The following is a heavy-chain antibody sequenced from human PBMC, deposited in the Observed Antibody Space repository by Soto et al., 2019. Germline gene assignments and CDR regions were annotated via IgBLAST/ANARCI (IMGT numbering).Heavy chain of an antibody. CDR2: INPSGGST. CDR1: GYTFTSYY. J-gene: IGHJ4*02. CDR3: ARGGSSRAPFDY. V-gene: IGHV1-46*01. D-gene: IGHD3-16*01. Sequence: ASVKVSCKXSGYTFTSYYMHWVRQAPGQGLEWMGIINPSGGSTSYAQKFQGRVTMTRDTSTSTVYMELSSLRSEDTPVYYCARGGSSRAPFDYWGQGTLVTVSS.